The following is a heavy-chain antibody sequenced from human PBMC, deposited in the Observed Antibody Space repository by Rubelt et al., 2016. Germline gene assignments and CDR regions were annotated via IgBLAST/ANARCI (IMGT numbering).Heavy chain of an antibody. D-gene: IGHD3-22*01. V-gene: IGHV3-7*01. CDR3: AREVSSGSYFDY. Sequence: EVQLVESGGGLVQPGGSLRLSCAASGFTFSTYWMTWVRQAPGKGLEWVANIKEDGSERYYVDSVKGRFTISRDNAKNSLSLQMNSLRAEDTAVYYCAREVSSGSYFDYWGQGALVTASS. J-gene: IGHJ4*02. CDR2: IKEDGSER. CDR1: GFTFSTYW.